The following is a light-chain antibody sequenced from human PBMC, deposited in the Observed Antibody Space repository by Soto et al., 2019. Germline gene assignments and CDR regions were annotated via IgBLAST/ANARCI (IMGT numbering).Light chain of an antibody. CDR1: SSDIGSYDY. CDR3: SSYAGSNKTVL. CDR2: EVS. V-gene: IGLV2-8*01. Sequence: QSVLTQPASAAGSPGQSVTISCTGTSSDIGSYDYVSWYQQHPGKTPKLMIYEVSKQPSGVPDRFSGSKSGNTASLTVSGLQAEDEADYYFSSYAGSNKTVLFGGATKLTLL. J-gene: IGLJ2*01.